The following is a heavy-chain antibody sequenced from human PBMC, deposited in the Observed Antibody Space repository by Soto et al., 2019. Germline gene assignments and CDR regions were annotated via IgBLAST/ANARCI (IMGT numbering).Heavy chain of an antibody. D-gene: IGHD3-10*01. CDR1: GGSVSSGSYY. V-gene: IGHV4-61*01. CDR2: IYYSGST. CDR3: ARDRVAGSGSYYFDY. J-gene: IGHJ4*02. Sequence: SETLSLTCTVSGGSVSSGSYYWSWIRQPPGKGLEWIGYIYYSGSTNYNPSLKSRVTISVDTSKNQFSPKLSSVTAADTAVYYCARDRVAGSGSYYFDYWGQGTLVTVSS.